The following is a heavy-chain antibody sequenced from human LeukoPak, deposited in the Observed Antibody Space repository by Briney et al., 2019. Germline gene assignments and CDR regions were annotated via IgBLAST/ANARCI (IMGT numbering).Heavy chain of an antibody. J-gene: IGHJ4*02. Sequence: GGSLRLSCAASGFTFSSYSMNWVRQAPGKGLEWVSYISNSGSTTYYADSVKGRFTISRGNAKNSLYLQMNRLRVEDTAVYYCARGGTAVARGEYWGQGTLVTVSS. CDR2: ISNSGSTT. CDR1: GFTFSSYS. CDR3: ARGGTAVARGEY. V-gene: IGHV3-48*01. D-gene: IGHD6-19*01.